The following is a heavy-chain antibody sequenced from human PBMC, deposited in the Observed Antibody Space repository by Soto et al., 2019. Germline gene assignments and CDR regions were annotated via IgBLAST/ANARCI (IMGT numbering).Heavy chain of an antibody. J-gene: IGHJ3*02. CDR3: ARDGRGVIVNGYAFDI. CDR2: INPNSGGT. D-gene: IGHD3-16*02. Sequence: QVQLVQSGAEVKKPGASVKVSCKASGYTFTGYYMHWVRQAPGQGLECMGWINPNSGGTNYAQKFQGWVTMTRDTSISTAYMELSRLRSDDTAVYYCARDGRGVIVNGYAFDIWGQGTMVTVSS. V-gene: IGHV1-2*04. CDR1: GYTFTGYY.